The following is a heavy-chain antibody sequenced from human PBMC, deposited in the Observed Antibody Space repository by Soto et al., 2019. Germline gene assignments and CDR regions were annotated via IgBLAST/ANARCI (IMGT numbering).Heavy chain of an antibody. J-gene: IGHJ4*02. CDR3: ARTDYYYDSSGYYPSNPYFDY. CDR2: IYYSGST. CDR1: GGSISSGGYY. V-gene: IGHV4-31*03. Sequence: PSETLSLTCTVSGGSISSGGYYWGWIRQHPGKGLEWIGYIYYSGSTYYNPSLKSRVTISVDTSKNQFSLKLSSVTAADTAVYYCARTDYYYDSSGYYPSNPYFDYWGQGTLVTVSS. D-gene: IGHD3-22*01.